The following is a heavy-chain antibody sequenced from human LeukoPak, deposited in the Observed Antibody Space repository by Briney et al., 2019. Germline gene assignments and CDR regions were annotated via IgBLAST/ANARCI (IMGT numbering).Heavy chain of an antibody. CDR2: ISAYNGNT. V-gene: IGHV1-18*01. J-gene: IGHJ5*02. D-gene: IGHD3-22*01. CDR1: GYTFTSYG. Sequence: ASVKVSCKASGYTFTSYGISWVRQAPGQGLEWMGWISAYNGNTNYAQKLQGRVTMTTDTSTSTAYMELRSLRSDDTAVYYCARVQGYYYDSSGYYHWLDPWGQGTLVTVSS. CDR3: ARVQGYYYDSSGYYHWLDP.